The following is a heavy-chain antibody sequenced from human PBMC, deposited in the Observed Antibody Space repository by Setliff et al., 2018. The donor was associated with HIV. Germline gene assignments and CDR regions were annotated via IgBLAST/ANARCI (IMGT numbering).Heavy chain of an antibody. V-gene: IGHV1-46*01. CDR1: GYAFTSDH. CDR2: ITPRDGRT. J-gene: IGHJ4*02. Sequence: ASVKVSCKASGYAFTSDHMHWVRQAPGQGLEWMGMITPRDGRTNYEQKFQGRVTMTRDTSTTTVYMELSSLTSEDTALYYCARDFGGRWTFDYWGQGTLVTVSS. CDR3: ARDFGGRWTFDY. D-gene: IGHD3-10*01.